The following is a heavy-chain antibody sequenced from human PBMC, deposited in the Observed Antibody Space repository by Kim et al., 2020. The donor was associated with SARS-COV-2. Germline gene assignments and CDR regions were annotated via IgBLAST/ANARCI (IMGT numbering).Heavy chain of an antibody. CDR2: RNK. J-gene: IGHJ4*02. CDR3: AREVGAKDY. V-gene: IGHV3-30*01. D-gene: IGHD1-26*01. Sequence: RNKYYAASVKGRFTISRDNSKNTLHLQMNSLGPEDTAVYYCAREVGAKDYWGQGTLVTVSS.